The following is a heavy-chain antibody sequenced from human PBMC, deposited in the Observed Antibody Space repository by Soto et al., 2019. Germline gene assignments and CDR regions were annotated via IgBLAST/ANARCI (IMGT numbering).Heavy chain of an antibody. CDR1: SGSISSSNW. CDR2: IYHSGST. Sequence: GTLSLTCAVSSGSISSSNWWSWVRQPPGKGLEWIGEIYHSGSTNYNPSLKSRVTISVDKSKNQFSLKLSSVTAADTAVYYCARVNWNDRRWFDYWGQGTLVTVSS. D-gene: IGHD1-1*01. J-gene: IGHJ4*02. CDR3: ARVNWNDRRWFDY. V-gene: IGHV4-4*02.